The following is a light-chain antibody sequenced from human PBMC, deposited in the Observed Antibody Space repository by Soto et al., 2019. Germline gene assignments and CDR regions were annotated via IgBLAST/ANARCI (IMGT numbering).Light chain of an antibody. CDR1: QSISSY. CDR3: QQSYSTPPT. Sequence: DIQMTQSPSSLSASVGDRVPITCRASQSISSYLNWYQQKPGKAPKLLIYAASSLQSGVPSRFSGSGSGTDFTLTISSLQPEDFATYYCQQSYSTPPTFGQGTKVDNK. V-gene: IGKV1-39*01. J-gene: IGKJ1*01. CDR2: AAS.